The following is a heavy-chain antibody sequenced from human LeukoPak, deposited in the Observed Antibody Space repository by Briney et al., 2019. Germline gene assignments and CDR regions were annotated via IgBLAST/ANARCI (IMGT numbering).Heavy chain of an antibody. CDR2: ISSSSSYI. V-gene: IGHV3-21*01. CDR3: ARGSSGWLPPPFDY. J-gene: IGHJ4*02. CDR1: GFTFSSYS. D-gene: IGHD6-19*01. Sequence: AGGSLRLSCAASGFTFSSYSMNWVRQAPGKGLEWVSSISSSSSYIYYADSVKGRFTISRDNAKNSLYLQMNSLRAEDTAVYYCARGSSGWLPPPFDYWGQGTLVTVSS.